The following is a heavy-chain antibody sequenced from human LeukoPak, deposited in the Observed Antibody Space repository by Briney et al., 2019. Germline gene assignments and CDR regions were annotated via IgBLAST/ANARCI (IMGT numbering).Heavy chain of an antibody. V-gene: IGHV4-59*08. Sequence: PSETLSLTCTVSGGSISSYYWSWIRQPPGKGLEWIGYIYYSGSTNYNPSLKSRVTISVDTSKNQFSLKLSSVTAADTAVYYCARNPYSSGWYGSGKFDPWGQGTLVTVSS. J-gene: IGHJ5*02. CDR1: GGSISSYY. CDR3: ARNPYSSGWYGSGKFDP. D-gene: IGHD6-19*01. CDR2: IYYSGST.